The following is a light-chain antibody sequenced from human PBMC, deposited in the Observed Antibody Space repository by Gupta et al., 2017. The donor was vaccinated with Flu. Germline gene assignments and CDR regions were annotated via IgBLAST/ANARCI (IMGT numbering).Light chain of an antibody. CDR3: QQSYSTLFT. CDR1: QSISSY. Sequence: DIQMTQSPSSLSASVGDRVTITSRASQSISSYLNWYQQKPGKAPKLLIYAASSLQSGVPSRFSGSGSGTDFTLTISSLKPEDFATYYCQQSYSTLFTFGPGTKVDIK. CDR2: AAS. J-gene: IGKJ3*01. V-gene: IGKV1-39*01.